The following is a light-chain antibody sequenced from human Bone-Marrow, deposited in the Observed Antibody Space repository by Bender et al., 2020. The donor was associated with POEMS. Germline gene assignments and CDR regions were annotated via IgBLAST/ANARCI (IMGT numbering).Light chain of an antibody. CDR3: QSYDISLSGWV. V-gene: IGLV1-40*01. Sequence: QSVLTQPPSVSGAPGQTVTISCTGTSSNIGAGYGVNWYQQLPGTAPNLLIYNNVNRPSGVPDRISGSKSATSASLAITGLQAEDEADYYCQSYDISLSGWVFGGGTKLTAL. J-gene: IGLJ3*02. CDR2: NNV. CDR1: SSNIGAGYG.